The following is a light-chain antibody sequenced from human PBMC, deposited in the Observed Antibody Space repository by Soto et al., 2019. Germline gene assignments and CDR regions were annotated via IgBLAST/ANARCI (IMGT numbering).Light chain of an antibody. CDR1: SSDVGTYIY. Sequence: SVLTQPPSPSGSPGQAVTTSRPGISSDVGTYIYVSWYQHHPGKAPKLIIYEASKRPSGVPDRFSGSKSGDTASLTVSGLQAEDEADYYCGSYAGGNNPYVFGTGTKVTVL. J-gene: IGLJ1*01. V-gene: IGLV2-8*01. CDR2: EAS. CDR3: GSYAGGNNPYV.